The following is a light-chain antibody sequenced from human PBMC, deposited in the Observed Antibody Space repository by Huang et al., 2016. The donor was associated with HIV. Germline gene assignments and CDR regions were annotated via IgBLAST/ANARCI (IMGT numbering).Light chain of an antibody. Sequence: EIVMTQSPATMSVSPGRRATLSCRASQSVRSNLAWYQHKPGQAPRVLIYGASTRATGVPARFSGSVSETEFTLTISSLQSEDFALYYCQQYNNWPRTFGQGTKVEIK. CDR1: QSVRSN. CDR3: QQYNNWPRT. CDR2: GAS. J-gene: IGKJ1*01. V-gene: IGKV3-15*01.